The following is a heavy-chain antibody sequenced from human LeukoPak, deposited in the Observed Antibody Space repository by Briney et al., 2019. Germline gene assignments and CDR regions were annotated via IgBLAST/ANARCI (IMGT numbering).Heavy chain of an antibody. Sequence: GASVKVSCKASGGTFSSYAISWVRQAPGQGLEWMGGIIPIFGTANYAQKLQGRVTITADESTSTAYMELSSLRSEDTAVYYCASLLTGDTLDFDYWGQGTLVTVSS. CDR2: IIPIFGTA. V-gene: IGHV1-69*13. J-gene: IGHJ4*02. CDR3: ASLLTGDTLDFDY. D-gene: IGHD7-27*01. CDR1: GGTFSSYA.